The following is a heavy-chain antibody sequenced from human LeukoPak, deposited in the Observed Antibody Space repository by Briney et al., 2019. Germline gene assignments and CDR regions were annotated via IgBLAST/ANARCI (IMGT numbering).Heavy chain of an antibody. CDR2: MCYSGST. J-gene: IGHJ4*02. CDR1: GGSIISYC. D-gene: IGHD2/OR15-2a*01. V-gene: IGHV4-59*01. Sequence: SETLSLTCTVSGGSIISYCWTWIRQPPGKGLEWIGYMCYSGSTKYSPSLKSRVTISADTSKNQLSLKLNSLTTADTAVYYCARVGTSTYPLDYWGQGTLVTVSS. CDR3: ARVGTSTYPLDY.